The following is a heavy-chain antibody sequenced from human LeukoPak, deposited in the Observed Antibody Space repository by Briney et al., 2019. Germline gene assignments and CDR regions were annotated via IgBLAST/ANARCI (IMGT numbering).Heavy chain of an antibody. J-gene: IGHJ4*02. V-gene: IGHV4-59*12. CDR3: ARGANRLDS. D-gene: IGHD1-14*01. CDR2: IYYTGST. Sequence: PSETLSLTCSVSGGSINTYYWSWIRQTPGKVLEWIGFIYYTGSTNYNPSLKSRVTMSVDTSKSQFSLKLTSVTAADTALYYCARGANRLDSWGRGTLVTVSS. CDR1: GGSINTYY.